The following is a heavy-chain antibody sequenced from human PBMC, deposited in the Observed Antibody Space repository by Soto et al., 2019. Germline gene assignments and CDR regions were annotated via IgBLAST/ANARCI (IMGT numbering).Heavy chain of an antibody. D-gene: IGHD3-3*01. CDR2: ISRTSNYI. V-gene: IGHV3-21*01. J-gene: IGHJ4*02. CDR3: ASGVFGLVSPVIGGY. CDR1: GFTFSSYS. Sequence: VSLRLSCAASGFTFSSYSMNWVRQAPGKGLEWVSSISRTSNYIYYTDSVKGRFTISRDNAKNSIYLQMNSLRAEDTATYYCASGVFGLVSPVIGGYWGQGTLVTVSS.